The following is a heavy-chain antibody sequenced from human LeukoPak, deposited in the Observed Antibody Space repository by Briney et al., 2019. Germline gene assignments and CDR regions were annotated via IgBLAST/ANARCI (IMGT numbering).Heavy chain of an antibody. Sequence: GGSLRLSCAASGFTFSSYWMHWVRQAPGKGLVWVSRINTDGSGTSYADSVKGRFTISRDNAKNTLYLQMNSLRAEDTALYYCAKDIDPRYCTNGVCYATVDYWGQGTLVTVSS. V-gene: IGHV3-74*01. CDR2: INTDGSGT. J-gene: IGHJ4*02. D-gene: IGHD2-8*01. CDR1: GFTFSSYW. CDR3: AKDIDPRYCTNGVCYATVDY.